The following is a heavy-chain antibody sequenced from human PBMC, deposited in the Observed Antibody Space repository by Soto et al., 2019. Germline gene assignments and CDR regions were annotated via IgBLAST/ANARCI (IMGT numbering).Heavy chain of an antibody. V-gene: IGHV4-30-4*01. J-gene: IGHJ5*02. CDR3: ARERPDGSRLDP. Sequence: QVQLQESGPGLVKPSQTLSLTCTVSGGSISSGDYYCRWIRQPPGKGLEWIGYIYSSGSTYYNPSLKSRVTISVDTSKNQFSLKLSSVTAADTAVYYCARERPDGSRLDPWGQGTLVTVSS. CDR2: IYSSGST. CDR1: GGSISSGDYY. D-gene: IGHD6-13*01.